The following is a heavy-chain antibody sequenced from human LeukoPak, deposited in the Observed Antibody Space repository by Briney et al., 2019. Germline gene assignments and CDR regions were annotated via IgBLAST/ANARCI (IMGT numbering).Heavy chain of an antibody. D-gene: IGHD3-22*01. J-gene: IGHJ4*02. CDR3: ARHLRYIPYDSSGYNDY. CDR1: GYTFTSYG. V-gene: IGHV1-18*01. Sequence: ASVKVSCKASGYTFTSYGISWVRQAPGQGLEWMGWISAYNGNTNYAQKLQGRVTMTTGTSTSTAYMELRSLRSDDTAVYYCARHLRYIPYDSSGYNDYWGQGTLVTVSS. CDR2: ISAYNGNT.